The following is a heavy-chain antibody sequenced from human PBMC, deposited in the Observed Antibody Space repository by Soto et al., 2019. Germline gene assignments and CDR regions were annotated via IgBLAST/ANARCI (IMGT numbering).Heavy chain of an antibody. CDR3: ARAEWFGEFDY. D-gene: IGHD3-10*01. V-gene: IGHV4-59*11. CDR1: GGSMSSSHY. CDR2: IYYSGST. J-gene: IGHJ4*02. Sequence: PSETLSLTCTVSGGSMSSSHYWTWIRQSPGKGLEWIGYIYYSGSTNYNPSLKSRVTISVDTSKNQFSLKLSSVTAADTAVYYCARAEWFGEFDYWGQGTLVTVSS.